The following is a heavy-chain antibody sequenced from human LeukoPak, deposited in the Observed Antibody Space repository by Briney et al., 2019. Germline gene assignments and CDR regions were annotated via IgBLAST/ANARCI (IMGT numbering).Heavy chain of an antibody. D-gene: IGHD3-3*01. J-gene: IGHJ6*02. V-gene: IGHV1-18*01. CDR2: ISAYNGNT. CDR3: ARYVNYDFWSGYSNYYYYYGMDV. CDR1: GYTFTSYG. Sequence: GASVKVSCKASGYTFTSYGISWVRQAPGQGLEWMGWISAYNGNTNYAQKLQGRVTMTTDTSTSTAYMELRGLRSDDTAVYYCARYVNYDFWSGYSNYYYYYGMDVWGQGTTVTVSS.